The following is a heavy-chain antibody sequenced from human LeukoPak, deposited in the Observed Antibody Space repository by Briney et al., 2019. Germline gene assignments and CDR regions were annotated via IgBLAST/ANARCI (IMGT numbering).Heavy chain of an antibody. CDR2: IFSGGST. J-gene: IGHJ4*02. CDR3: ARVGPTRSDFDY. D-gene: IGHD1-26*01. V-gene: IGHV3-53*01. Sequence: GGSLRLSCAASGFIFSSNYMTWVRQAPGKGLEWVSVIFSGGSTHYADSVKGRVTISRDNSKNTLYLQMNNLRGEDTAVYYCARVGPTRSDFDYWGQGTLVTVSS. CDR1: GFIFSSNY.